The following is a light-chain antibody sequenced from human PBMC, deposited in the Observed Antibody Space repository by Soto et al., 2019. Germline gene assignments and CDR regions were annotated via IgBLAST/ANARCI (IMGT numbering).Light chain of an antibody. CDR1: QGISSW. CDR3: QQANSFPSI. Sequence: DLQMTQSPSSVSASVGDRVTITCRASQGISSWLAWYQQNPGKAPNLLIYAASSLQSGVPSRFSSGGSWTYFTLTISSLQPEDFATYYCQQANSFPSIFGGGTKVEIK. V-gene: IGKV1-12*02. CDR2: AAS. J-gene: IGKJ4*01.